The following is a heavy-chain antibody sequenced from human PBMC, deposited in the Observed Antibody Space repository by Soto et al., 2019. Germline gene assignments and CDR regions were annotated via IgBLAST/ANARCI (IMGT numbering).Heavy chain of an antibody. CDR3: ASGTKVTARYYCYYGMDV. CDR2: IIPIFGTA. J-gene: IGHJ6*01. V-gene: IGHV1-69*13. D-gene: IGHD4-4*01. Sequence: GPSVTLSCKASGGTFSSCAISWVRQATGPGLEWMGGIIPIFGTANYAQKLQGRVTITAEESTSTAYMELSSMRSEDTAVYYCASGTKVTARYYCYYGMDVWGQGTT. CDR1: GGTFSSCA.